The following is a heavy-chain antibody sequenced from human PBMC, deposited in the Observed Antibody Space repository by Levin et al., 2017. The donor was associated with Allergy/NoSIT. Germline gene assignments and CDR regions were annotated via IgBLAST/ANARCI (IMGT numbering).Heavy chain of an antibody. V-gene: IGHV5-51*01. Sequence: GESLKISCKASGYNFPVYWIGWVRQMPGKGLEWMGIIYPADSDTKYSPSFQGQVTISVDKSISTAYLHWTTLKASDTAIYYCARLKRVSRIVDHWGQGTLLSVSS. D-gene: IGHD5/OR15-5a*01. CDR3: ARLKRVSRIVDH. CDR2: IYPADSDT. J-gene: IGHJ1*01. CDR1: GYNFPVYW.